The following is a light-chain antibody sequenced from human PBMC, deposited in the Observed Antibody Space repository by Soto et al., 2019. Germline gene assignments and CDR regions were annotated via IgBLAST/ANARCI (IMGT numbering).Light chain of an antibody. CDR2: FGS. V-gene: IGKV2-28*01. J-gene: IGKJ1*01. CDR1: QSLLQSNCYNY. Sequence: DIVMTQSPLSLPVTPGEPASISCSSSQSLLQSNCYNYLDWYLQKLGQSPQLLIDFGSYRASGVPDRFSGSGSGADFTLKRRRVEAEDVGVYYCMQSQQSPPTFGQGTKVEI. CDR3: MQSQQSPPT.